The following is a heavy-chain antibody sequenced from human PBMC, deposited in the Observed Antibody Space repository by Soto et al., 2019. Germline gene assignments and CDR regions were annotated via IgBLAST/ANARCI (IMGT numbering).Heavy chain of an antibody. D-gene: IGHD4-17*01. V-gene: IGHV4-39*01. CDR3: VSQRTTVPTQAYFDY. CDR1: GGSVTNSSYY. CDR2: VYYRGRS. Sequence: SETLSLTCTVSGGSVTNSSYYWGWIRQSPGKGLEWIGSVYYRGRSYSKSSVKSRVTMSVDTSKNRFSLSLNSVTASDTAVYFCVSQRTTVPTQAYFDYWGPGALVTVS. J-gene: IGHJ4*02.